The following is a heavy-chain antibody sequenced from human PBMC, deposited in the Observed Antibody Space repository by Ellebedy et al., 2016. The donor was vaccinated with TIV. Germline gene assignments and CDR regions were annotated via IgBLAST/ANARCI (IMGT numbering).Heavy chain of an antibody. J-gene: IGHJ5*02. Sequence: GGSLRLSCAASGFSFISYGMHWVRQAPGKGLEWLAFIRYDGSDKYFADSVKGRLTISRDNSKNTLSLPMISLRAEDTAVYYCAKEWTMDIVRPLWFDPWGQGTLVSVSS. CDR1: GFSFISYG. V-gene: IGHV3-30*02. CDR2: IRYDGSDK. CDR3: AKEWTMDIVRPLWFDP. D-gene: IGHD5-12*01.